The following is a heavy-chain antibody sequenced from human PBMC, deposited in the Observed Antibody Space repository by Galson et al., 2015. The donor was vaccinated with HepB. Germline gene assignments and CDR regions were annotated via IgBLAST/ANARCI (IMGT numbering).Heavy chain of an antibody. CDR2: IYPGDSDT. J-gene: IGHJ4*02. Sequence: QSGAEVKKPGESLKISCKGSGYSFTSYWIAWVRQMPGKGLEWMGIIYPGDSDTRYSPSFQGQVTISADKSISTAYLQWSSLKASDTAMYYCARPTGTKTYYHDSSGYSPFDYRGQGTLVTVSS. CDR3: ARPTGTKTYYHDSSGYSPFDY. D-gene: IGHD3-22*01. CDR1: GYSFTSYW. V-gene: IGHV5-51*01.